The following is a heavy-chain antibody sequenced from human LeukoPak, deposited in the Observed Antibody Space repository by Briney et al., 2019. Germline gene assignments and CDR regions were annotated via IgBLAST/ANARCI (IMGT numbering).Heavy chain of an antibody. CDR1: VASVSSYA. CDR2: LIPIFCIA. J-gene: IGHJ5*02. CDR3: ARTLGYCSSTSCYTSDIGWFDP. V-gene: IGHV1-69*17. Sequence: GASVKLSCKASVASVSSYAISWVRRSPRQGLEWRGGLIPIFCIANYAQKFQGRVTITADKSTSTAYMELSSLRSEDTAVYYCARTLGYCSSTSCYTSDIGWFDPWGQGTLVTVSS. D-gene: IGHD2-2*02.